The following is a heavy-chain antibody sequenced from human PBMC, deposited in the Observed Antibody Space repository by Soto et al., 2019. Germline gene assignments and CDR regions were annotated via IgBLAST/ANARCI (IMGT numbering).Heavy chain of an antibody. CDR1: GFTFSSYE. D-gene: IGHD6-19*01. CDR2: ISSSGSTI. V-gene: IGHV3-48*03. CDR3: ARDRIAVYYYGMDV. J-gene: IGHJ6*02. Sequence: QAGGSLRLSCAASGFTFSSYEMNWVRQAPGKGLEWVSYISSSGSTIYYADSVKGRFTISRDNAKNSLYLQMNSLRAEDTAVYYCARDRIAVYYYGMDVWGQGTTVTVSS.